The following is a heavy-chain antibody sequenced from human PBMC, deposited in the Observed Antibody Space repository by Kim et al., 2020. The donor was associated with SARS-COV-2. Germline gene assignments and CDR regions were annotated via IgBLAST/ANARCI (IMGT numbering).Heavy chain of an antibody. Sequence: AENGKQKYSQKFQGRVTITRDTSASTAYMEVSSLRSGDTAVYYCARAWGYWGQGTLVTVSS. D-gene: IGHD3-16*01. CDR3: ARAWGY. V-gene: IGHV1-3*01. CDR2: AENGKQ. J-gene: IGHJ4*02.